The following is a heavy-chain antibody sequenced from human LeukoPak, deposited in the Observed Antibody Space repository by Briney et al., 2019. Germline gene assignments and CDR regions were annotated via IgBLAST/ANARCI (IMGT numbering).Heavy chain of an antibody. D-gene: IGHD6-13*01. CDR3: AKRAPLGCSSCLGGFQH. CDR2: INGGGSNT. CDR1: GFTFNTYV. J-gene: IGHJ1*01. Sequence: QPGGSLRLSCAASGFTFNTYVMSWVRQAPGKGLEWVSAINGGGSNTYYADSVKGRFTISRDNSKNMVYLQMNNLRADDTAVYYCAKRAPLGCSSCLGGFQHWGQGTLVTVSS. V-gene: IGHV3-23*01.